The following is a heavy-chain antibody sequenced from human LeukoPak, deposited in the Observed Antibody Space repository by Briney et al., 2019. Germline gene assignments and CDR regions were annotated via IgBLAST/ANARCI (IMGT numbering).Heavy chain of an antibody. V-gene: IGHV4-59*08. J-gene: IGHJ1*01. CDR3: ARQPYGGNSDFQH. CDR1: VDSIRVYY. D-gene: IGHD4-23*01. Sequence: SETLSLTCTVSVDSIRVYYWSGIRQPPGKGLEWIGYIYYSGSTNYNPSLKSRVTISVDTSKNQFSLKLGSVTAAWTAVYSCARQPYGGNSDFQHWGQGTLVIVSS. CDR2: IYYSGST.